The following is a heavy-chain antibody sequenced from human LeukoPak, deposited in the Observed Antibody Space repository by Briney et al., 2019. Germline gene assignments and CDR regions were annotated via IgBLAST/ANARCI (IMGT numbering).Heavy chain of an antibody. CDR2: IRSKAYGGTT. V-gene: IGHV3-49*04. Sequence: GGSLRLSCTASGFTFGDYAMSWVRQAPGKGLEWVGFIRSKAYGGTTEYAASVKGRFTISRDDSKSIAYLQMNSLKTEDTAVYYCTRRRGSDYWGQGTLVTVSS. D-gene: IGHD3-10*01. CDR1: GFTFGDYA. CDR3: TRRRGSDY. J-gene: IGHJ4*02.